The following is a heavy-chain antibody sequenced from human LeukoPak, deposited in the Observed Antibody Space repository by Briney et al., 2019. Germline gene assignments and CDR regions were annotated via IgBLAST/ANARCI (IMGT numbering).Heavy chain of an antibody. CDR1: GYTFTSYY. J-gene: IGHJ5*02. Sequence: ASVKVSCKASGYTFTSYYMHWVRQAPGQGLEWMGIINPSGGSTSYAQKFQGRVTMTRDMSTSTVYMELSSLRSEDTAVYYCTKQQLGRTFDPWGQGTLVTVSS. V-gene: IGHV1-46*01. CDR3: TKQQLGRTFDP. D-gene: IGHD6-13*01. CDR2: INPSGGST.